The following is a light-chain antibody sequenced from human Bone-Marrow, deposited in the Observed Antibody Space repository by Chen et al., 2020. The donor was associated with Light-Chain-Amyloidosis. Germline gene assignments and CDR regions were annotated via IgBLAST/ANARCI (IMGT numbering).Light chain of an antibody. CDR1: SGDVGTYNY. CDR2: AVS. J-gene: IGLJ1*01. CDR3: SSFTSSSSYV. V-gene: IGLV2-14*01. Sequence: QSALTQPASGYGSAGQSITISCTGTSGDVGTYNYVSWYQQHPGKAPKVMIYAVSNRPSGVSTRFSGSKSGNTASLTISGLQAEDEADYYCSSFTSSSSYVFGPGTKVTVL.